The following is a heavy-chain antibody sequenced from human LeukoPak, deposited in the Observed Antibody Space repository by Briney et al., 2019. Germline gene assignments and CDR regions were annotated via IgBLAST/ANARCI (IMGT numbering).Heavy chain of an antibody. CDR1: GFTFSNAW. CDR2: IKSKTDGGTT. Sequence: GGSLRLSCAASGFTFSNAWMSWVRQAPGKGLEWVGRIKSKTDGGTTDYAAPVKGRFTISRDDSKNTAYLQMNSLKTEDTAVYYCTRHGGYCSSTSCYRYDYWGQGTLVTVSS. D-gene: IGHD2-2*03. V-gene: IGHV3-15*01. CDR3: TRHGGYCSSTSCYRYDY. J-gene: IGHJ4*02.